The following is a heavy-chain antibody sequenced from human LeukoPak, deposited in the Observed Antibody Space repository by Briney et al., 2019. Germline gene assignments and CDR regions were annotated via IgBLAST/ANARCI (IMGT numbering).Heavy chain of an antibody. CDR2: ISGSGGST. Sequence: GGSLRLSCAASGFTFSSYAMSWVRQAPGKGLEWVSAISGSGGSTYYADSVKGRLTISRDNSKNTLYLQMNSLRAEDTAVYYCAKGGDYVGYYYYYGMDVWGQGTTVTVSS. D-gene: IGHD4-17*01. CDR3: AKGGDYVGYYYYYGMDV. CDR1: GFTFSSYA. V-gene: IGHV3-23*01. J-gene: IGHJ6*02.